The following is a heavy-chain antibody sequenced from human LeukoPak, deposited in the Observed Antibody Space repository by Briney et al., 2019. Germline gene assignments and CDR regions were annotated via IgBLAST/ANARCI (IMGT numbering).Heavy chain of an antibody. D-gene: IGHD5-12*01. CDR1: GYTFTGYL. J-gene: IGHJ4*02. CDR2: IDPNTGGT. CDR3: ARDLFGAYGIDY. V-gene: IGHV1-2*02. Sequence: ASVTVSCKASGYTFTGYLLHWVRQAPGQGLEWMGWIDPNTGGTNYAQKFQGRVTMTRDTSISTAYMELSRLRSDDTAAYYCARDLFGAYGIDYWGQGTLVTVSS.